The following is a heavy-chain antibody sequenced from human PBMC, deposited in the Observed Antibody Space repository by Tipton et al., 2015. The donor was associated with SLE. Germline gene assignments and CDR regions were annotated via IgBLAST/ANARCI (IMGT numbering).Heavy chain of an antibody. CDR1: GFTFGDYA. CDR3: ARDRESTWYFDL. V-gene: IGHV3-30*04. Sequence: SLRLSCTASGFTFGDYAMSWVRQAPGKGLEWVAVISYDGSNKYYADSVKGRFTISRDNSKNTLYLQMNSLRAEDTAVYYCARDRESTWYFDLWGRGTLVTVSS. CDR2: ISYDGSNK. J-gene: IGHJ2*01.